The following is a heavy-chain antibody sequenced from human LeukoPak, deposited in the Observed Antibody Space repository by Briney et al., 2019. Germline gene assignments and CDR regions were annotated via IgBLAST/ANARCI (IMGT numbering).Heavy chain of an antibody. D-gene: IGHD1-26*01. CDR2: IWDDGSYK. CDR1: GFSFSNYG. V-gene: IGHV3-33*06. Sequence: GGSLRLSCAASGFSFSNYGMHWVRQAPGKGLEWVAVIWDDGSYKYYADPVKGRFTISRDNSKNTLYLQITSLRAEDTAVYYCAKPTSGSGSFLIDYWGQGTLVTVSS. CDR3: AKPTSGSGSFLIDY. J-gene: IGHJ4*02.